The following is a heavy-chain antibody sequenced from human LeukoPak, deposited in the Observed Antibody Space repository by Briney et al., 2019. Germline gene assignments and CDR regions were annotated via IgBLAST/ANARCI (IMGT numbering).Heavy chain of an antibody. V-gene: IGHV3-7*01. Sequence: PGGSLRLFCSAPGFNLWRYLVTRGPQGPGQGLEWVANIKHNGDELNYVDSVEDRFTISRDNAKNSLYLHMTSLRAEDTAVYYCARELRTFDSWGQGTLVTVSS. CDR1: GFNLWRYL. D-gene: IGHD3-16*01. J-gene: IGHJ4*02. CDR3: ARELRTFDS. CDR2: IKHNGDEL.